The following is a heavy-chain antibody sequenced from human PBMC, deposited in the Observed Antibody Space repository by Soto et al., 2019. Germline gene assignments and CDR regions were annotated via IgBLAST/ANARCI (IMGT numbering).Heavy chain of an antibody. CDR1: GFTFSDYY. V-gene: IGHV3-11*01. CDR3: ARESYHSGYSGYDPAPFDY. J-gene: IGHJ4*02. D-gene: IGHD5-12*01. CDR2: ISSSGSTI. Sequence: PGGSLRLSCAASGFTFSDYYMSWIRQAPGKGLEWVSYISSSGSTIYYADSVKGRFTISRDNAKNSLYLQMNSLRAEDTAVYYCARESYHSGYSGYDPAPFDYWGQGTLVTVSS.